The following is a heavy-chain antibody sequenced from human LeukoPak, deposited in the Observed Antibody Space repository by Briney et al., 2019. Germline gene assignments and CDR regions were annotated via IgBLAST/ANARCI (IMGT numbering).Heavy chain of an antibody. CDR3: ALWFGELLWDY. CDR2: IIPIFGTA. J-gene: IGHJ4*02. D-gene: IGHD3-10*01. CDR1: GGTFSSYA. V-gene: IGHV1-69*05. Sequence: ASVKVSCKAPGGTFSSYAISWVRQAPGQGLEWMGGIIPIFGTANYAQKFQGRVTITTDESTSTAYMELSSLRSEDTAVYYCALWFGELLWDYWGQGTLVTVSS.